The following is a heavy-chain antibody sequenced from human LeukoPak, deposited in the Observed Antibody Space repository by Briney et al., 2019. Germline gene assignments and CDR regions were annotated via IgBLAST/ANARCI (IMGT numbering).Heavy chain of an antibody. CDR1: GFTFSSYA. CDR2: ISYDGSNK. Sequence: GGSLRLSCAASGFTFSSYAMSWVRQAPGKGLEWVAVISYDGSNKYYADSVKGRFTISRDNSKNTLYLQMNSLRAEDTAVYYCAKANYDSSGYYGYWGQGTLVTVSS. J-gene: IGHJ4*02. V-gene: IGHV3-30*18. CDR3: AKANYDSSGYYGY. D-gene: IGHD3-22*01.